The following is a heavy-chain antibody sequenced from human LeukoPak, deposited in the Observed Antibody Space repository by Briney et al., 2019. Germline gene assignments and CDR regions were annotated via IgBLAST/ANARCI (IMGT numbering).Heavy chain of an antibody. CDR1: GGSISSYY. CDR3: AREDFLGGNWFDP. V-gene: IGHV4-4*09. Sequence: PSETLSLTCTVSGGSISSYYWSCIRQPPGEGLEAIGYIYTSVRANYNPSLKSRVTISVDTSKNQFTLNLSSVTAADTAVYYCAREDFLGGNWFDPWGQGTLVTVSS. CDR2: IYTSVRA. J-gene: IGHJ5*02. D-gene: IGHD3-16*01.